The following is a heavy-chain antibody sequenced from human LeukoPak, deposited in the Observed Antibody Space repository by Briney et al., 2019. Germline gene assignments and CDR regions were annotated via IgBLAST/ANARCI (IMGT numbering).Heavy chain of an antibody. CDR3: ARVYGSGSYYHYYYYMDV. CDR1: GYTFTSYD. Sequence: ASVTVSCKASGYTFTSYDINWVRQATGQGLEWMGWMNPNSGNTGYAQKFQGRVTMTRNTSISTAYMELSSLRSEDTAVYYCARVYGSGSYYHYYYYMDVWGKGTTVTISS. D-gene: IGHD3-10*01. V-gene: IGHV1-8*01. CDR2: MNPNSGNT. J-gene: IGHJ6*03.